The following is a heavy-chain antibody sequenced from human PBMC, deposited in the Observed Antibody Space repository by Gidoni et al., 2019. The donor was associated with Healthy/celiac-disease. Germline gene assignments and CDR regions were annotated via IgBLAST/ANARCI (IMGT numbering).Heavy chain of an antibody. CDR1: GGSISSYY. J-gene: IGHJ5*02. D-gene: IGHD6-13*01. Sequence: QVQLQESGPGLVKPSETLSLTCTVSGGSISSYYWSWIRQPPGKGLEWIGYIYYSGSTNYNPSLKSRVTISVDTSKNQFSLKLSSVTAADTAVYYCARRAWAAAGMGGYNWFDPWGQGTLVTVSS. CDR2: IYYSGST. V-gene: IGHV4-59*08. CDR3: ARRAWAAAGMGGYNWFDP.